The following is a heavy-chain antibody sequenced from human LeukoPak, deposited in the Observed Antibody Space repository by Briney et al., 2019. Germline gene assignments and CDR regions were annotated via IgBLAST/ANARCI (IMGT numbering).Heavy chain of an antibody. D-gene: IGHD3-9*01. J-gene: IGHJ4*02. CDR2: IYSSGST. CDR3: ARDHYDILTGYYIQGFDY. CDR1: GGSISSYY. Sequence: PSETLSLTCTVSGGSISSYYWSWIRQPAGKGLEWIGRIYSSGSTNYNPSLKSRVTMSEDKSKNQVSLKLSSATAADTAVYYCARDHYDILTGYYIQGFDYWGQGTLVTVSS. V-gene: IGHV4-4*07.